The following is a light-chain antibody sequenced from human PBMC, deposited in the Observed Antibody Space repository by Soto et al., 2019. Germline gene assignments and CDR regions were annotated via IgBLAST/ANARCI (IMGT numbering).Light chain of an antibody. V-gene: IGKV1-27*01. CDR1: QDIINY. J-gene: IGKJ1*01. Sequence: DIQMTQSPYSLSASVGDRVTITCRASQDIINYLAWYQQKPGKVPKLLIYAASTLQSGVPSRFSGSGSGTDFTLTISSLQPEDVATYYCQKYNSAPWTFGQGTKVDI. CDR3: QKYNSAPWT. CDR2: AAS.